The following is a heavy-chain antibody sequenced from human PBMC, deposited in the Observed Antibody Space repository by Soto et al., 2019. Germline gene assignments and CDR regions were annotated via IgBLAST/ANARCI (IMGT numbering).Heavy chain of an antibody. V-gene: IGHV1-3*01. J-gene: IGHJ5*02. D-gene: IGHD3-9*01. CDR2: INAGNGNT. Sequence: GASVKVSCKASGYTFTSYAMHWVRQAPGQRLEWMGWINAGNGNTKYSQKFQGRVTITRDTSASTAYMELSSLRSEDTAVYYFAISWGKYYDILTTPSRFDPWGQGTLVTVSS. CDR1: GYTFTSYA. CDR3: AISWGKYYDILTTPSRFDP.